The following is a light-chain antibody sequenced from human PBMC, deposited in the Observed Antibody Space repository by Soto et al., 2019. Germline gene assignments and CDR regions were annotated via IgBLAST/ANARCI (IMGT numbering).Light chain of an antibody. J-gene: IGKJ5*01. Sequence: EIVLTQSPDTLSLSPGERATLSCRASQTVNNNYVAWYRQKPGQAPRLHIYGVSTRATDIPPRFSGSGSGTDFTLTISSLEPEDFAVYYCQQRRSWPPTITFGQGTRLEIK. V-gene: IGKV3-11*01. CDR2: GVS. CDR3: QQRRSWPPTIT. CDR1: QTVNNNY.